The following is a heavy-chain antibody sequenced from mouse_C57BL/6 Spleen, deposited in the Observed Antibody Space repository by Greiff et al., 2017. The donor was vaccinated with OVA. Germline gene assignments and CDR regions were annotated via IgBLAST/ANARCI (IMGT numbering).Heavy chain of an antibody. CDR2: ISYDGSN. Sequence: EVQLQESGPGLVKPSQSLSLTCSVTGYSITSGYYWNWIRQFPGNKLEWMGYISYDGSNNYNPSLKNRISITRDTSKNQFFLKLNSVTTEDTATYYCAREDTTVVNYFDYWGQGTTLTVSS. CDR3: AREDTTVVNYFDY. D-gene: IGHD1-1*01. CDR1: GYSITSGYY. J-gene: IGHJ2*01. V-gene: IGHV3-6*01.